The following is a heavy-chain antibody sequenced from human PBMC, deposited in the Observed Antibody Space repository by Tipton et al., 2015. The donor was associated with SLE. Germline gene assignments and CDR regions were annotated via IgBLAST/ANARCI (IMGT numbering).Heavy chain of an antibody. Sequence: TLSLTCAVYGGSFSGYYWSWIRQPPGKGLEWIGEINHSGSTNYNPSLKSRVTISVDTSKNQFSLKLSSVTAADTAVYYCTTPRADDYGGNSDAFDIWGQGTMVTVSS. D-gene: IGHD4-23*01. CDR2: INHSGST. CDR3: TTPRADDYGGNSDAFDI. CDR1: GGSFSGYY. V-gene: IGHV4-34*03. J-gene: IGHJ3*02.